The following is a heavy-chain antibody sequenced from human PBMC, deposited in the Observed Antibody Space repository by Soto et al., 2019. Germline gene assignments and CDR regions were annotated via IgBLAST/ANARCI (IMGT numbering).Heavy chain of an antibody. J-gene: IGHJ4*02. Sequence: EESLKISCKASGYRFSTYWICWLLQMPGKGPEWMAIIYPGDSDTRENPSFQGQVTISADKSSNTVHLQWRSLKASDTAIYYCARLGGIVDTGTWIQWGQGTPVTVSS. D-gene: IGHD1-26*01. CDR3: ARLGGIVDTGTWIQ. CDR2: IYPGDSDT. CDR1: GYRFSTYW. V-gene: IGHV5-51*01.